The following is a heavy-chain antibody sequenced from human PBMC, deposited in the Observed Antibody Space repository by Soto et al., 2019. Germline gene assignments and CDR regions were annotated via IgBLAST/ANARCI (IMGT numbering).Heavy chain of an antibody. D-gene: IGHD3-16*01. CDR1: GGSISSGGYY. Sequence: PSETLSLTCTVSGGSISSGGYYWSWIRQHPGKGLEWIGYIYYSGSTYYNPSLKSRVTISVDTSKNQFSLKLSFVTAADTAVDYCAREMGGGGYWGQGTLVTVSS. CDR2: IYYSGST. V-gene: IGHV4-31*03. CDR3: AREMGGGGY. J-gene: IGHJ4*02.